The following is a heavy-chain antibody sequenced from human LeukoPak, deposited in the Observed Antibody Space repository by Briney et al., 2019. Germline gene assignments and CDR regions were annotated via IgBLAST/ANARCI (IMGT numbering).Heavy chain of an antibody. Sequence: ASVKVSCKASGYTFTGYYMHWVRQAPGQGLEWMGWINPNSGGTNYAQKLQGRVTMTRDTSISTAYMELSRLRSDDTAVYYCARVGGSGSYYKYDYWGQGTLVTVSS. CDR3: ARVGGSGSYYKYDY. CDR1: GYTFTGYY. J-gene: IGHJ4*02. D-gene: IGHD3-10*01. V-gene: IGHV1-2*02. CDR2: INPNSGGT.